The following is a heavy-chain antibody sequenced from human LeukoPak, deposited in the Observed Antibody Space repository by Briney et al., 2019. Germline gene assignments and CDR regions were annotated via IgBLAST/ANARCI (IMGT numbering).Heavy chain of an antibody. CDR3: ARSRAFNSGAFDP. V-gene: IGHV4-30-2*02. D-gene: IGHD1-26*01. J-gene: IGHJ5*02. Sequence: SQTLSLTCAVSGGSISSGGYSWSWIRQPPGKGLEWIGYIYHSGNTNYNPSLKSRVTISVDTSKNQFSLRLNSVTAADTAVYYCARSRAFNSGAFDPWGQGSLVTVSS. CDR1: GGSISSGGYS. CDR2: IYHSGNT.